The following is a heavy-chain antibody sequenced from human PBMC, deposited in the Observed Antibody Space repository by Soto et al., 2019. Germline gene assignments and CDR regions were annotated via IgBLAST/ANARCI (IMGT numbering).Heavy chain of an antibody. CDR2: IWYDGNNK. Sequence: AQLVESGGGVVQPGTSLRLSCAASGFTISTHGMQWVRQAPGKGLEWLANIWYDGNNKLYAESVKGRFSISKDNSKNTLYLQMSSLRSDETPVYYWASATTWNFHIPYCGQGTQVTVSS. D-gene: IGHD1-7*01. J-gene: IGHJ4*02. CDR3: ASATTWNFHIPY. V-gene: IGHV3-33*03. CDR1: GFTISTHG.